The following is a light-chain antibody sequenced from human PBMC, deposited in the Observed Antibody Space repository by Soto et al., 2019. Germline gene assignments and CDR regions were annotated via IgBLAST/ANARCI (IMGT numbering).Light chain of an antibody. J-gene: IGKJ5*01. CDR1: QSVSSY. V-gene: IGKV3-11*01. CDR2: DAS. CDR3: QQRSNWPIT. Sequence: EIVLTQSPATRSLSPGEGASASCRASQSVSSYLAWYQQKPGQAPRLLIYDASNRATGIPARFSGSGSGTDFTLTISSLEPQDFAIYYCQQRSNWPITFGQGTRLEI.